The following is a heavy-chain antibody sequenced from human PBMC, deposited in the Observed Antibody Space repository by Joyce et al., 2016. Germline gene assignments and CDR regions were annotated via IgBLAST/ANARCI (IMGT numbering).Heavy chain of an antibody. CDR1: GGPFRGFF. J-gene: IGHJ4*02. CDR3: ARSQWLAPLMY. D-gene: IGHD6-19*01. Sequence: QVQPQQWGAGLLKPSETLSLTCAVSGGPFRGFFWTWVRQPPGKGLEWIGDINTSGVTNYNPSLKTRVTFSVDTSKNQFSLKLTSLSAADTAVYYCARSQWLAPLMYWGQGTPVTVSS. CDR2: INTSGVT. V-gene: IGHV4-34*01.